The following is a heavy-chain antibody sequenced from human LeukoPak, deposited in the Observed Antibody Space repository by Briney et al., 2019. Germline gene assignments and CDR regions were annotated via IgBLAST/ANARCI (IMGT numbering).Heavy chain of an antibody. CDR3: ARDSRAYYDSSGYSPRVYAFDI. Sequence: GGSLRLSCAASGFTFSSYSMNWVRQAPGKGLEWVSSISSSSSYIYYADSVKGRFTISRDNAKNSLYLQMNSLRAEDTAVYYCARDSRAYYDSSGYSPRVYAFDIWGQGTMATVSS. D-gene: IGHD3-22*01. J-gene: IGHJ3*02. CDR1: GFTFSSYS. V-gene: IGHV3-21*01. CDR2: ISSSSSYI.